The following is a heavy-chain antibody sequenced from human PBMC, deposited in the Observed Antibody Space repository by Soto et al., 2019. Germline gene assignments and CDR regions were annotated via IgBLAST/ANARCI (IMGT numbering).Heavy chain of an antibody. CDR2: IYYSGST. V-gene: IGHV4-59*12. Sequence: ETLSLTCTVSGGSISSYYWSWIRQPPGKGLEWIGYIYYSGSTNYNPSLKSRVTISVDTSKNQFSLKLSSVTAADTAVYYCARDGPYYDILTGYRNWFDPWGQGTLVTAPQ. CDR1: GGSISSYY. J-gene: IGHJ5*02. CDR3: ARDGPYYDILTGYRNWFDP. D-gene: IGHD3-9*01.